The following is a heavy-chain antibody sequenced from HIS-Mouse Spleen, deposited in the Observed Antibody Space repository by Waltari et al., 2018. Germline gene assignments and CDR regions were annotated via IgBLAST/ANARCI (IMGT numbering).Heavy chain of an antibody. CDR2: IKHRGST. CDR3: AGFMAAHAGNWFDP. CDR1: GGSFSGYY. J-gene: IGHJ5*02. V-gene: IGHV4-34*01. D-gene: IGHD6-13*01. Sequence: QVQLQQWGAGLLKPSETLSLTCAVYGGSFSGYYWRWIRQPPGKGREWIGEIKHRGSTHDNPALQGRVTISVDTSKNQFYRKLSCVTAAETAVYYCAGFMAAHAGNWFDPWGQGTLVTVSA.